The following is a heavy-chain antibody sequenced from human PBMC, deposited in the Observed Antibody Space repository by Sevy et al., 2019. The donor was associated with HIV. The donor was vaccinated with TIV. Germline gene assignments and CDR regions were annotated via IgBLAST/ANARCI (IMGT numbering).Heavy chain of an antibody. V-gene: IGHV2-5*01. CDR3: VHRRGYCSGGTCRYGDAFDI. CDR2: IYWNDDD. CDR1: GFSFDTSGVG. J-gene: IGHJ3*02. Sequence: SGPTLVKPTQTLTLTCTFSGFSFDTSGVGVAWIRQPPGKALEWLAFIYWNDDDRYSPSLKSRLTITKDTSKNQVVLRMTNMDPVDTATYFCVHRRGYCSGGTCRYGDAFDIWGQRTMVTDSS. D-gene: IGHD2-15*01.